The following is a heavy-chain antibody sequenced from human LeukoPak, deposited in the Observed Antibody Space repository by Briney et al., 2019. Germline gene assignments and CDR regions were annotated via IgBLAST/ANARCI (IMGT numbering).Heavy chain of an antibody. CDR2: ISPSGGST. Sequence: ASVKVSCKASGYTFTSYYMHWVRQAPGQGLEWTGIISPSGGSTSYAQKFQGRVTMTRDTSTSTVYMELSSLRSEDTAVYYCARESSGRKEGFDYWGQGTLVTVSS. CDR3: ARESSGRKEGFDY. D-gene: IGHD1-26*01. CDR1: GYTFTSYY. V-gene: IGHV1-46*01. J-gene: IGHJ4*02.